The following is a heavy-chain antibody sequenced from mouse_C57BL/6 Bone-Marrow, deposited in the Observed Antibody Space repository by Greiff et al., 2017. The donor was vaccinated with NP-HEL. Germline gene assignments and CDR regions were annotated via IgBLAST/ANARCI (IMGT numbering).Heavy chain of an antibody. J-gene: IGHJ3*01. D-gene: IGHD4-1*01. CDR2: IYPGDGDT. CDR1: GYAFSSSW. V-gene: IGHV1-82*01. Sequence: QVQLQQSGPELVKPGASVKISCKASGYAFSSSWMNWVKQRPGQGLEWIGRIYPGDGDTNYNGKFKGKATLTADKSSSTAYMQLSSLTSEDSAVYFCARNWGAYWGQGTLVTVSA. CDR3: ARNWGAY.